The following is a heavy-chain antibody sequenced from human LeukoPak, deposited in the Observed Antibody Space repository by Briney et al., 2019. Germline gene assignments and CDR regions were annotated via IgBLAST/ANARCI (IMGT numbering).Heavy chain of an antibody. Sequence: ASVKVSCKASGYIYTSYGINWVRQAPRQGLEWMGWISAYNGNTKYAQKLQGRVTMTTDTSTSTAHMELRSLRTDDTAVYYCTRGPEWFGVNVDYWGQGTLVTVSS. V-gene: IGHV1-18*01. CDR3: TRGPEWFGVNVDY. J-gene: IGHJ4*02. CDR2: ISAYNGNT. D-gene: IGHD3-10*01. CDR1: GYIYTSYG.